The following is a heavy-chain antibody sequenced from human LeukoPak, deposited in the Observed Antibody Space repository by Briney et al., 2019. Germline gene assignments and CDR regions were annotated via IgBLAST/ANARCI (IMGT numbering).Heavy chain of an antibody. J-gene: IGHJ6*03. V-gene: IGHV4-59*01. D-gene: IGHD3-3*01. Sequence: PSETLSLTCTVSGGSISSYYWSWIRQPPGKGLEWIGYIYYSGSTNYNPSLKSRVTISVDTSKNQFSLKLSSVTAADTAVYYCARVVTTYYYYMDVWGKGTTVTISS. CDR2: IYYSGST. CDR3: ARVVTTYYYYMDV. CDR1: GGSISSYY.